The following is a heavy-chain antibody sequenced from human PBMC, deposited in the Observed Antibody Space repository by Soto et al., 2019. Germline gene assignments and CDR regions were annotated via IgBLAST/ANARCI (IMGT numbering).Heavy chain of an antibody. V-gene: IGHV1-18*01. D-gene: IGHD2-15*01. CDR2: ISAYNDNT. J-gene: IGHJ3*02. Sequence: GASVKVSCKPSGYTFSSYAISWVRQAPGQGLEWMGWISAYNDNTNYVQKLQGRVTMTTDTSTSTAYMALRSLRSDDTAVYYCARGTGGNWAAFDIWGQGTMVTVSS. CDR1: GYTFSSYA. CDR3: ARGTGGNWAAFDI.